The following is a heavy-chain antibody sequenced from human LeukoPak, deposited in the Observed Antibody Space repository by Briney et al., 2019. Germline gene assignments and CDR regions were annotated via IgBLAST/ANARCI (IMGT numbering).Heavy chain of an antibody. CDR2: ISSSSSYI. CDR3: ASTCYGRFQYFQH. CDR1: GFTFSSYS. J-gene: IGHJ1*01. Sequence: GGSLRLSCAASGFTFSSYSMNWVRQAPGKGLEWVSSISSSSSYIYYADSVKGRFTISRDNAKNSLYLQMNSLRAEDTAVYYCASTCYGRFQYFQHWGQGTLVTVSS. D-gene: IGHD4-17*01. V-gene: IGHV3-21*01.